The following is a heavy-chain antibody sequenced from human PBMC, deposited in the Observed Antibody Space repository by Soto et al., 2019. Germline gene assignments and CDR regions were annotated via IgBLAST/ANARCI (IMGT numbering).Heavy chain of an antibody. CDR1: GGTFSSYA. Sequence: ASVKVSCKASGGTFSSYAISWVRQAPGQGLEWMGGSIPIFGTANYAQKFQGRVTITAHESTTTAYMELSSLRSEDTAVYYCARVSQTTLDFDYWGQGTLVTVAS. CDR2: SIPIFGTA. J-gene: IGHJ4*02. D-gene: IGHD4-17*01. CDR3: ARVSQTTLDFDY. V-gene: IGHV1-69*13.